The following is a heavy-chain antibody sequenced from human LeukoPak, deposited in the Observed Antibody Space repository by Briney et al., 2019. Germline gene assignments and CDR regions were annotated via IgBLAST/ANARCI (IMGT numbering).Heavy chain of an antibody. CDR2: ISGSGGST. J-gene: IGHJ4*02. Sequence: GGSLTLSRLSTGWIFSQYLRSWLGQARDKGPEWVSAISGSGGSTYYPDSVKGRFTISRDNSKNTQYLQMHSLRAEDTAVYYCAKDTYYDGGGDPLLDYWGQGTLVTVSS. CDR1: GWIFSQYL. CDR3: AKDTYYDGGGDPLLDY. V-gene: IGHV3-23*01. D-gene: IGHD3-22*01.